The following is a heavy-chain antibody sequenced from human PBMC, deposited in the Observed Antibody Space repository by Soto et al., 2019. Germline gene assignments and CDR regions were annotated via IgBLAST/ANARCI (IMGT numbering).Heavy chain of an antibody. CDR2: IIPIFGTA. Sequence: SVKVSCKASGGTFSSYAISWVRQAPGQGLEWMGGIIPIFGTANYAQKFQGRVTITADESTSTAYMELSSLRSEDTAVYYCAGNRIVGLPAPNYGMDVWGQGTTVTVSS. D-gene: IGHD1-26*01. CDR1: GGTFSSYA. J-gene: IGHJ6*02. V-gene: IGHV1-69*13. CDR3: AGNRIVGLPAPNYGMDV.